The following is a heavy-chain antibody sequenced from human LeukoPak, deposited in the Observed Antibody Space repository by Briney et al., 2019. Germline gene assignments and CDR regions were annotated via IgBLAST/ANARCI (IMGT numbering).Heavy chain of an antibody. CDR3: ASYLAAAGTLDAFDI. V-gene: IGHV4-59*08. J-gene: IGHJ3*02. Sequence: SETLSLTCTVSGGSISSYYWSWIRQPPGKGLEWIGYIYYSGSTNYNPSLKSRVTISVDTSKDQSSLKLSSVTAADTAVYYCASYLAAAGTLDAFDIWGQGTMVTVSS. CDR2: IYYSGST. CDR1: GGSISSYY. D-gene: IGHD6-13*01.